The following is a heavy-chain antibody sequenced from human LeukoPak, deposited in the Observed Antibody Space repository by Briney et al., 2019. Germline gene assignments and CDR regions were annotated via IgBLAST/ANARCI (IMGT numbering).Heavy chain of an antibody. Sequence: GGSLRLSCAASGFTFSDYYMNWVRQAPGKGLEWVSYISGSGTTIDYADSVKGRFTISRDNAKNSLYLQMNSLRAEDTAVYYCARDMELRYFDWLPSEGCFDYWGQGTVVTVSS. CDR2: ISGSGTTI. J-gene: IGHJ4*02. CDR1: GFTFSDYY. V-gene: IGHV3-11*01. CDR3: ARDMELRYFDWLPSEGCFDY. D-gene: IGHD3-9*01.